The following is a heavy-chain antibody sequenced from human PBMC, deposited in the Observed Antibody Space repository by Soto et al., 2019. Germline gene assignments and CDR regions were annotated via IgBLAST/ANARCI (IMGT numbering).Heavy chain of an antibody. D-gene: IGHD4-17*01. V-gene: IGHV3-30-3*01. Sequence: GGSLRLSCAASGFTVSSYAMHWVRQAPGKGLEWVAVISYDGSNKYYADSVKGRFTISRDNSKNTLYLQMNSLRAEDTAVYYCGGLTVTDYWGQGTLVTVSS. CDR2: ISYDGSNK. CDR3: GGLTVTDY. J-gene: IGHJ4*02. CDR1: GFTVSSYA.